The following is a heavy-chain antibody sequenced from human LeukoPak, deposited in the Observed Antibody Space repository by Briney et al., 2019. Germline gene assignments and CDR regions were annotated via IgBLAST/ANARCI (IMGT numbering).Heavy chain of an antibody. J-gene: IGHJ4*02. CDR2: ISGSGGST. CDR1: GFTFSSYA. V-gene: IGHV3-23*01. CDR3: AKRGLYYYDSSGYYQY. Sequence: PGGSLRLSCAASGFTFSSYAMSWVRQAPGKGLEWVSAISGSGGSTYYADSVKGRFTISRDNSKNTLYLQMNSLRAEDTAVYYCAKRGLYYYDSSGYYQYWGQGTLVTVSS. D-gene: IGHD3-22*01.